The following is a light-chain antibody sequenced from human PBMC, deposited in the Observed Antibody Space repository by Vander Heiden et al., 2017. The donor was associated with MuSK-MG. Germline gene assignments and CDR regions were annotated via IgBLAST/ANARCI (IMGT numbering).Light chain of an antibody. CDR3: QQSDNTPRT. V-gene: IGKV1-39*01. CDR2: ASS. J-gene: IGKJ1*01. CDR1: QSLSGF. Sequence: DIPMTQSPSSLSASIGDRVTITCRTSQSLSGFVNWYQQKPGKAPKRLLFASSNLQPGGPSRFSGSGAGRVFTLTISGVQPDDFASYFCQQSDNTPRTFGQGTKVEIK.